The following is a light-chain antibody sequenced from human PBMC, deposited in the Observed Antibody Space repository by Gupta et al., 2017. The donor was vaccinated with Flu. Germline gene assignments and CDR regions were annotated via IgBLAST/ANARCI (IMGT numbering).Light chain of an antibody. V-gene: IGLV2-14*01. Sequence: QSALTQPASVSGSPGQSITISCTGTSSDIGAYNYVSWYQQHPNKAPKLMIYEVSNRPSGVSNRFSGSKSGNTASLTISGLQADDEADYYCGSYTGSGTVFGGGTKLAVL. CDR3: GSYTGSGTV. CDR1: SSDIGAYNY. J-gene: IGLJ3*02. CDR2: EVS.